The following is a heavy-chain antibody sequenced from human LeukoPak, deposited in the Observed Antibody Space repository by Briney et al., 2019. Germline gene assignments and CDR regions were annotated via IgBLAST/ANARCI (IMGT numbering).Heavy chain of an antibody. CDR2: IDPSDSYT. D-gene: IGHD5-12*01. CDR1: GYSLTSYW. J-gene: IGHJ3*02. V-gene: IGHV5-10-1*01. CDR3: ASHSSRYSGYDLNDAFDI. Sequence: KPGESLRISCKGSGYSLTSYWISWVRQMPGKGLEWMGRIDPSDSYTNYSPSFQGHVTISADKSISTAYLQWSSLKASDTAMYYCASHSSRYSGYDLNDAFDIWGQGTMVTVSS.